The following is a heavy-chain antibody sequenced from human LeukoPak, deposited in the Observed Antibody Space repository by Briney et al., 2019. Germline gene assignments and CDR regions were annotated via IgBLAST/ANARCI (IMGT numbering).Heavy chain of an antibody. CDR3: ARSGYGDFDY. CDR1: GFTFRDYQ. D-gene: IGHD5-12*01. V-gene: IGHV3-11*01. J-gene: IGHJ4*02. CDR2: IHSNPKTI. Sequence: GGSLRLSCEGSGFTFRDYQISWIRQAPGKGLEWISYIHSNPKTIYYADSAKGRFTISRDNAKDSLYLQMNNLRVNDTAVYYCARSGYGDFDYWGQGARVTVSS.